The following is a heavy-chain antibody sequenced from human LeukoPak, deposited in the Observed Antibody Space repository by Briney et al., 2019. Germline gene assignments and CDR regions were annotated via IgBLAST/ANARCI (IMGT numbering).Heavy chain of an antibody. CDR2: MYYSGGDT. CDR1: GGSISGYY. CDR3: ARGHYGFDP. D-gene: IGHD3-16*01. J-gene: IGHJ5*02. Sequence: SETLSLTCTVFGGSISGYYWSWLRQAPGKRLEWIAYMYYSGGDTDYNPSLNSRVAISVDTSTNQVSLKLRSVTAADTAVYYCARGHYGFDPWGQGILVTVSS. V-gene: IGHV4-59*08.